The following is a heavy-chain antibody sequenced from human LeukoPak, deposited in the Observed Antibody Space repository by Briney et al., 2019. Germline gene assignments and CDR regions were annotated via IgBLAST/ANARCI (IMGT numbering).Heavy chain of an antibody. CDR3: ARGPYCGGDCAIDY. CDR2: IDWDDDN. J-gene: IGHJ4*02. D-gene: IGHD2-21*02. V-gene: IGHV2-70*11. CDR1: GFSLSTSGMC. Sequence: SGPALVKPTQTLTLTCTFSGFSLSTSGMCVSWIRQPPVKALEWLARIDWDDDNYYSTSLKTRLTISKDTSKNQVVLTMTNMDPVDTATYYCARGPYCGGDCAIDYWGQGTLVTVSS.